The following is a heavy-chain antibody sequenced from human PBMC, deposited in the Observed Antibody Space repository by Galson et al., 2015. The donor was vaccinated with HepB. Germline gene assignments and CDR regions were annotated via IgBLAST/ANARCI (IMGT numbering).Heavy chain of an antibody. Sequence: SVKVSCKASGGTFSSYAISWVRQAPGQGLEWMGGIIPIFGTANYAQKFQGRVTITADESTSTAYMVLSSLRSEDTAVYYCARNGKLDRSSTSCALGGSALDIWLQGTMVTASS. J-gene: IGHJ3*02. D-gene: IGHD2-2*01. CDR3: ARNGKLDRSSTSCALGGSALDI. V-gene: IGHV1-69*13. CDR1: GGTFSSYA. CDR2: IIPIFGTA.